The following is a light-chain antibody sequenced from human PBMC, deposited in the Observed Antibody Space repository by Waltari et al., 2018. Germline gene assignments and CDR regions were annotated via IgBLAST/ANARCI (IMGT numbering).Light chain of an antibody. J-gene: IGLJ1*01. CDR2: EVR. CDR1: SSDVGGYNY. Sequence: QSALTQPASVSGSPGQSITISCTGTSSDVGGYNYVSWYQQHPGKAPKLMIYEVRNRPSGVSNRFSGSKSGNTASLTLSGLQAEDEADYYCSSYASSSTPYVFGTGTKVTVL. V-gene: IGLV2-14*01. CDR3: SSYASSSTPYV.